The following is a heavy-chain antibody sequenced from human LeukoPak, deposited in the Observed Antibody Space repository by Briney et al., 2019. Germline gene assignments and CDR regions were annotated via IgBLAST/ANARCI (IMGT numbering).Heavy chain of an antibody. Sequence: GGSLRLSCAASGFTFSSYGMSWVRQAPGKGLEWVSSIYRGDSTYYADSVRGRFTISRDTSKNTLYLQMDSLRADDTAVYYCARDGPGNYDSSSFDYWGQGTLVTVSS. CDR3: ARDGPGNYDSSSFDY. CDR2: IYRGDST. V-gene: IGHV3-53*01. J-gene: IGHJ4*02. CDR1: GFTFSSYG. D-gene: IGHD3-22*01.